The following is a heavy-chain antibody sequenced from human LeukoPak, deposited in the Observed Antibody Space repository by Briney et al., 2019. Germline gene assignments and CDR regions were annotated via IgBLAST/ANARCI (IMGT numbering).Heavy chain of an antibody. CDR3: ARVDYYGSGPYYYYGMDV. V-gene: IGHV3-33*01. D-gene: IGHD3-10*01. CDR1: GFTFSSYG. J-gene: IGHJ6*04. CDR2: IWYDGSNK. Sequence: GGSLRLSCAASGFTFSSYGMHWVRQAPGKGLEWVAVIWYDGSNKYYADSVEGRFTISRDNSKNTLYLQMNSLRAEDTAVYYCARVDYYGSGPYYYYGMDVWGKGTPVTVSS.